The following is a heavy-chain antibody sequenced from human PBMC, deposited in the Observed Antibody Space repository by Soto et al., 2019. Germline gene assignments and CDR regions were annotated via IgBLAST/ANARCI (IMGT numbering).Heavy chain of an antibody. V-gene: IGHV4-61*01. CDR1: GGSVSSGSYY. CDR2: IYYSGST. Sequence: NPSETLSLTCTVSGGSVSSGSYYWSWIRQPPGKGLEWIGYIYYSGSTNYNPSLKSRVTISVDTSKNQFSLKLSSVTAADTAVYYCARETYRYDFWSGQLRTYYFDIWGRGTMVTVSS. J-gene: IGHJ3*02. CDR3: ARETYRYDFWSGQLRTYYFDI. D-gene: IGHD3-3*01.